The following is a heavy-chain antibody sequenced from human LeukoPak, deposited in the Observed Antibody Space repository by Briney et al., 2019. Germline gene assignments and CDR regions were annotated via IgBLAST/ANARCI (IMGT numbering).Heavy chain of an antibody. Sequence: SETLSLTCTVSGGSISSYYWSWIRQPAGKGLEWIGRIYTSGSTNYNPSLKSRVTMSVDTSKNQFSLKLSSVTAADTAVYYCARDREYSSSPYFDYWGQGTLVTVSS. J-gene: IGHJ4*02. V-gene: IGHV4-4*07. CDR1: GGSISSYY. CDR2: IYTSGST. D-gene: IGHD6-6*01. CDR3: ARDREYSSSPYFDY.